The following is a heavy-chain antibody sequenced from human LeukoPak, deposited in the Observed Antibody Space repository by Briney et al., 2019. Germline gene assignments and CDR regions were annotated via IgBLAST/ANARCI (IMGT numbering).Heavy chain of an antibody. Sequence: SETLSLTCTVSGGSISSSSYYWGWIRQPPGKGLEWIGSIYYSGSTYYNPSLKSRVTISVDTSKNQFSLKLSSVTAADTAVYYCASLLNDAFDIWGQGTMVTVSS. CDR3: ASLLNDAFDI. V-gene: IGHV4-39*01. CDR1: GGSISSSSYY. J-gene: IGHJ3*02. CDR2: IYYSGST.